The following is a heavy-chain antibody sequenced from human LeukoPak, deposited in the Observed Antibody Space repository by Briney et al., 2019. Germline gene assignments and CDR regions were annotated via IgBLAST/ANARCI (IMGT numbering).Heavy chain of an antibody. J-gene: IGHJ4*02. CDR2: IFSGGST. D-gene: IGHD6-13*01. V-gene: IGHV3-53*01. Sequence: PVGSLRLSCAASGFTVSSNYMSWGRQAPGEGLEGGSVIFSGGSTYYADSAKGRFTISRDNSKNTLYLQMNSLRAPDTAVYYCARVGDSSSWYPAASFWGQGTLVTVSS. CDR3: ARVGDSSSWYPAASF. CDR1: GFTVSSNY.